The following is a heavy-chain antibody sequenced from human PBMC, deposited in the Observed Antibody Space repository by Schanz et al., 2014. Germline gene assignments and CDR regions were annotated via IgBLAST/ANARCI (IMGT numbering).Heavy chain of an antibody. Sequence: QVQLVESGGGVVQPGRSLRLSCAASGFTFSSYGMHWVRQAPGKGLEWVSVISGSGVTIYYADSVKDRFTISRDNSKNTLYLQMNSLRAEDTAVYYCAKDVRPVANTVHFYYMGVWGQGTTVTVSS. CDR1: GFTFSSYG. V-gene: IGHV3-NL1*01. CDR2: ISGSGVTI. J-gene: IGHJ6*02. CDR3: AKDVRPVANTVHFYYMGV. D-gene: IGHD6-19*01.